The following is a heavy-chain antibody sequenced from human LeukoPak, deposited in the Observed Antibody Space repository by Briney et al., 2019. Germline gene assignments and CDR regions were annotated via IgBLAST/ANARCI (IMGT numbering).Heavy chain of an antibody. Sequence: GGSQRLSCAASGFTFSSYSMNWVRQAPGKGLEWVSSISSSSSYIYYADSVKGRFTISRDNAKNSLYLQMNSLRAEDTAVYYCARARRTLRYCSSTSCSSPFDYWGQGTLVTVSS. J-gene: IGHJ4*02. CDR2: ISSSSSYI. CDR3: ARARRTLRYCSSTSCSSPFDY. CDR1: GFTFSSYS. V-gene: IGHV3-21*01. D-gene: IGHD2-2*01.